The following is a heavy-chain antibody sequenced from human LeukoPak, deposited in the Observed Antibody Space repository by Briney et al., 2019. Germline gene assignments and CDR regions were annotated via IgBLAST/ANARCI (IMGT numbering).Heavy chain of an antibody. CDR2: IYYSGST. J-gene: IGHJ4*02. CDR1: GGSLSSSSYY. D-gene: IGHD3-22*01. Sequence: PSETLSLTCTVSGGSLSSSSYYWGWIRQPPGKGLEWIGSIYYSGSTYYNPSLKSRVTLSVDTSKNQFSLKLSSVTAADTAVYYCARLWYYDSSGYYYFDYWGQGTLVTVSS. V-gene: IGHV4-39*01. CDR3: ARLWYYDSSGYYYFDY.